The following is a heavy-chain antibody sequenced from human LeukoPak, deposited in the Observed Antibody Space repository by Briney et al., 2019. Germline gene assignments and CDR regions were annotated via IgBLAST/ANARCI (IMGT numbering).Heavy chain of an antibody. J-gene: IGHJ5*02. Sequence: GGSLRLSCAASGFTFSSYEMNWVRQAPGKGLEWVSYISSSGSTIYYADSVKGRFTISRDNAKNSLYLQMNSLRADDTAVYYCARGGSGWCANWFDPWGQGTLVTVSS. CDR1: GFTFSSYE. D-gene: IGHD6-19*01. CDR3: ARGGSGWCANWFDP. CDR2: ISSSGSTI. V-gene: IGHV3-48*03.